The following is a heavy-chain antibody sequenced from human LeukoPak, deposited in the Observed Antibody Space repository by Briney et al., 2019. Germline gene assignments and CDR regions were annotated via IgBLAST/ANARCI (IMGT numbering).Heavy chain of an antibody. V-gene: IGHV3-53*01. CDR2: IYSGGST. D-gene: IGHD6-13*01. CDR1: GFTVSSNY. J-gene: IGHJ4*02. Sequence: GGSLRLSCAASGFTVSSNYMSWVRQAPGKGLEWVSVIYSGGSTYYADSVKGRFTISRDNSKNTLYLQMNSLRAEDTAVYHCAGSIAAESFDYWGQGTLVTVSS. CDR3: AGSIAAESFDY.